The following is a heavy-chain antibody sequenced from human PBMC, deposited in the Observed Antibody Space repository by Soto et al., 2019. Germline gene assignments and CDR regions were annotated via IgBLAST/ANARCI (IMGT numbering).Heavy chain of an antibody. CDR1: GFTFSSYG. CDR2: IWYDGSNK. Sequence: PGGSLRLSCAASGFTFSSYGMHWVRQAPGKGLEWVAVIWYDGSNKYYADSVKGRFTISRDNSKNTLYLQMNSLRAEDTAVYYCARDTFGGSNWFDPWGQGTLVTVSS. CDR3: ARDTFGGSNWFDP. D-gene: IGHD3-16*01. V-gene: IGHV3-33*01. J-gene: IGHJ5*02.